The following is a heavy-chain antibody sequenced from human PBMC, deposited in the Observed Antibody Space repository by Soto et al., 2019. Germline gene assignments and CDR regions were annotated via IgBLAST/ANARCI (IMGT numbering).Heavy chain of an antibody. V-gene: IGHV1-3*01. Sequence: QVQLVQSGAEVKKPGASVKVSCKASGYTFTSYAMQWVRQAPGQRLEWMGWINAGNGNTKYSKKFQSRVTITRDTSASTAYMELSSLRSEDTAVYYCAGELGGWTDYRGQGPLVTVSS. CDR3: AGELGGWTDY. J-gene: IGHJ4*02. CDR1: GYTFTSYA. D-gene: IGHD6-19*01. CDR2: INAGNGNT.